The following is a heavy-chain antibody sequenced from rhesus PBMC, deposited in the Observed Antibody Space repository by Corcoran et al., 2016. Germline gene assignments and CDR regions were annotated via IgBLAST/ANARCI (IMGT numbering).Heavy chain of an antibody. CDR3: AKRDCTATTCQYYFDY. Sequence: EVQLVVSGGGLSKPGGSLSLSCAALVFPFSNFALLWFRPAPGKGLEWVSGITTGGSTYYADSVKGRFTISRDNSKNTLSLHMNSLRAEDAAMYYCAKRDCTATTCQYYFDYWGQGVLVTVSS. D-gene: IGHD2-2*01. J-gene: IGHJ4*01. CDR2: ITTGGST. CDR1: VFPFSNFA. V-gene: IGHV3-103*01.